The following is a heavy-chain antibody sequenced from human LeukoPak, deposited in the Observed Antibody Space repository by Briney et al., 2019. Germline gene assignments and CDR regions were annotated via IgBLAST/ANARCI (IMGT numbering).Heavy chain of an antibody. Sequence: GALRLSFAASGFNFRSYGMRWVRRGPGKGVGGVSAISGSGGSTYYADSVKGRFTISRDNSKNTLYLQMNSLRAEDTAVYYCAKDLEDTAVGFDYWGQGTLVTVSS. J-gene: IGHJ4*02. CDR3: AKDLEDTAVGFDY. CDR2: ISGSGGST. CDR1: GFNFRSYG. D-gene: IGHD5-18*01. V-gene: IGHV3-23*01.